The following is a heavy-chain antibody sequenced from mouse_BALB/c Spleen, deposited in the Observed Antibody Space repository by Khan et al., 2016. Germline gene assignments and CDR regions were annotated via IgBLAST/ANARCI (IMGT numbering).Heavy chain of an antibody. Sequence: QIQLVQSGPELKKPGETVKISCRASGYAFTDYSIHWVKQAPGKGLKWMGWINTETGEPTYADAFKGRFAFSLETSASTAYLQINNLKNEDTATFFCARDGNYRFNYTVDYWGQGTSGTVSS. V-gene: IGHV9-2-1*01. CDR3: ARDGNYRFNYTVDY. CDR2: INTETGEP. D-gene: IGHD2-1*01. J-gene: IGHJ4*01. CDR1: GYAFTDYS.